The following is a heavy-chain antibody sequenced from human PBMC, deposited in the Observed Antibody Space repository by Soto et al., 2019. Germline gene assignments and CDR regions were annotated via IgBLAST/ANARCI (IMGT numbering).Heavy chain of an antibody. CDR1: GYTFTSYD. CDR3: ARKGPANYYYYYMDV. V-gene: IGHV1-8*01. CDR2: MNPNSGNT. J-gene: IGHJ6*03. Sequence: QVQLVQSGAEVKKPGASVKVYCKASGYTFTSYDINWVRQATGQGPEWMGWMNPNSGNTGYAQKFQGRITMTRNTSISTAYMELSSLRPEDTAVYYCARKGPANYYYYYMDVWGKGTTVTVSS. D-gene: IGHD2-2*01.